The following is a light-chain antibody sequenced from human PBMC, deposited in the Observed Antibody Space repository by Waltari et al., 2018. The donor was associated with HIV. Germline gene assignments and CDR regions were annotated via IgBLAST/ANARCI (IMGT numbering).Light chain of an antibody. CDR3: GTWDSSLSAEV. J-gene: IGLJ1*01. V-gene: IGLV1-51*01. CDR2: DNN. CDR1: SSNIANNY. Sequence: PSVSAAPGQKVTISCSGNSSNIANNYVSWYHQLPGTAPKRLIYDNNKRPSGIPGRFSGSKSGTSATLGITGLQTGDEADYYCGTWDSSLSAEVFGTGTKVTVL.